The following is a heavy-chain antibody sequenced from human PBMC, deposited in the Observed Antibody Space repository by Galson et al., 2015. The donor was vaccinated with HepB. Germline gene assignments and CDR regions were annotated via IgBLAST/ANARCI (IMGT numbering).Heavy chain of an antibody. CDR1: GFTVSSNY. Sequence: SLRLSCAASGFTVSSNYMSWVRQAPGKGLEWVSVIYSGGSTYYADSVKGRFTISRDNSKNTLYLQMNSLRAEDTAVYYCAREGSGSYPLFDYWGQGTLVTVSS. CDR3: AREGSGSYPLFDY. J-gene: IGHJ4*02. V-gene: IGHV3-53*01. CDR2: IYSGGST. D-gene: IGHD1-26*01.